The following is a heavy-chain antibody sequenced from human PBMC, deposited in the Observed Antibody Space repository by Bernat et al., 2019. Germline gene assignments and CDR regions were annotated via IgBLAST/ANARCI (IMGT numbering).Heavy chain of an antibody. J-gene: IGHJ6*02. V-gene: IGHV3-23*01. D-gene: IGHD2-2*01. Sequence: EVQLLESGGGLVQPGGSLRLCCAASGFTFSSYAMSGVRQAPGKGLEWVSAISGRGGRTYYADSVKGRFTSSRDNSKNTLYMQMNSLRAEDTAVYYCAKPSSTRNYGMDVWGQGTTVTVSS. CDR2: ISGRGGRT. CDR3: AKPSSTRNYGMDV. CDR1: GFTFSSYA.